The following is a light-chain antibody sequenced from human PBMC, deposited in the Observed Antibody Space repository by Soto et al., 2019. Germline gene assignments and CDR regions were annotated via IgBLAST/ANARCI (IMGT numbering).Light chain of an antibody. CDR1: TGAVTSGYY. CDR2: STV. V-gene: IGLV7-43*01. Sequence: QTVVTQESSLTVSPGGTVTLTCASSTGAVTSGYYPSWFQQKPGQAPTALIYSTVDKHSWTPARFSGSLLGGKAALTLSGVQPEDEAEYYCLLYYGGTQDVVFSGGPKLTVL. J-gene: IGLJ2*01. CDR3: LLYYGGTQDVV.